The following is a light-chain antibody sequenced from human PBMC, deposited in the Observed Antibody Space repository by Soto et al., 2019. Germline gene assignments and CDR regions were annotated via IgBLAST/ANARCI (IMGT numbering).Light chain of an antibody. CDR1: QTISSW. Sequence: DIQMTQSPSTLSGSVGDIVTITCRASQTISSWLAWYKQKPGKAPKLLIYKASTLKSGVPSRFSGSGSGTEFTLTISSLQPDDFATYYSKHYNSXSEACGQGTKV. J-gene: IGKJ1*01. V-gene: IGKV1-5*03. CDR3: KHYNSXSEA. CDR2: KAS.